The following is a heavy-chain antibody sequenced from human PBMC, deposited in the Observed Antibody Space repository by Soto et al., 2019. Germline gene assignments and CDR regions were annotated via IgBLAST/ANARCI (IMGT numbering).Heavy chain of an antibody. Sequence: GGSLRLSCAASGFTFSSYSMNWVRQAPGKGLEWVSSISSSSSYIYYADSVKGRFTISRDNAKYSLYLQMNSLRAEDTAVYYCARAPSLSRGGSIAAAGTLDYWGQGTLVTVSS. CDR1: GFTFSSYS. CDR2: ISSSSSYI. J-gene: IGHJ4*02. D-gene: IGHD6-13*01. V-gene: IGHV3-21*01. CDR3: ARAPSLSRGGSIAAAGTLDY.